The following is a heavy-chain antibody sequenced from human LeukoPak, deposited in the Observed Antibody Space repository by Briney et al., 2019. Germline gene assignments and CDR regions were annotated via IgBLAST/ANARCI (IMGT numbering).Heavy chain of an antibody. Sequence: SETLSLTCAVYGGSFSGYYRSWIRQPPGKGLEWIGEINHSGSTNYNPSLKGRVTISVDTSKNQFSLKLSSVTAADTAVYYCARGRNGYSSSWYFGGAALVYWGQGTLVTVSS. CDR3: ARGRNGYSSSWYFGGAALVY. D-gene: IGHD6-13*01. J-gene: IGHJ4*02. V-gene: IGHV4-34*01. CDR1: GGSFSGYY. CDR2: INHSGST.